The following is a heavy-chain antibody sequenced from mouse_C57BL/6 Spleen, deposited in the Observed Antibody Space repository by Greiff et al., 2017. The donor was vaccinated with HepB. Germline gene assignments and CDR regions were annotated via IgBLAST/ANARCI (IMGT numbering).Heavy chain of an antibody. CDR3: ARGGDYPDY. CDR1: GYTFTDYY. J-gene: IGHJ2*01. Sequence: VQLQQSGPELVKPGASVKISCKASGYTFTDYYMNWVKQSHGKSLEWIGDINPNNGGTSYNQKFKGKATLTVDKSSSTAYMELRSLTSEDSAVYYCARGGDYPDYWGQGTTLTVSS. CDR2: INPNNGGT. V-gene: IGHV1-26*01. D-gene: IGHD2-4*01.